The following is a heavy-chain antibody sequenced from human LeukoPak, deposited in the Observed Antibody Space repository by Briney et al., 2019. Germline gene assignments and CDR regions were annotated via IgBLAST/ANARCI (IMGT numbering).Heavy chain of an antibody. D-gene: IGHD3-22*01. J-gene: IGHJ4*02. CDR1: GFTFSSFA. CDR2: LSGSGTNT. Sequence: GGSLRLSCAASGFTFSSFAMSWVRQAPGKGLEWVSALSGSGTNTYFADSVKGRFTISRDNSKNTLYLQMNSLRVEDTAVYYCARVPLSRPRYYYDSSGYPPDYWGQGTLVTVSS. V-gene: IGHV3-23*01. CDR3: ARVPLSRPRYYYDSSGYPPDY.